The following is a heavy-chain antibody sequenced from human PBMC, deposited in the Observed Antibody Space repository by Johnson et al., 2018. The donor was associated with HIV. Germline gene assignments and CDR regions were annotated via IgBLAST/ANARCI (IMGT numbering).Heavy chain of an antibody. Sequence: VQLVESGGGVVRPGGSLRLSCAASGFTFDDYGMSWVRQAPGKGLEWVSGIDWNGGSTGYADSVKGRFTISRDNAKNSLYLQMNSLRAEDTAVYYCARDGGIVLVVYAMPDAFDIWGQGTMVTVSS. D-gene: IGHD2-8*02. V-gene: IGHV3-20*04. J-gene: IGHJ3*02. CDR3: ARDGGIVLVVYAMPDAFDI. CDR2: IDWNGGST. CDR1: GFTFDDYG.